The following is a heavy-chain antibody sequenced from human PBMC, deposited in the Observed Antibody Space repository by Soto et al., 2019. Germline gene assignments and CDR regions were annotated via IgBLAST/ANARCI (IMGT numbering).Heavy chain of an antibody. Sequence: ASVTVSCKASGYTFPSYYMHWVRQAPGQGLEWMGIINPSGGSTSYAQKFQGRVTMTRDTSTSTVYMELSSLRSEDTAVYYCARGPTLEFPFWSGYFPFDIWGQGTMVTVSS. CDR2: INPSGGST. V-gene: IGHV1-46*03. CDR3: ARGPTLEFPFWSGYFPFDI. J-gene: IGHJ3*02. CDR1: GYTFPSYY. D-gene: IGHD3-3*01.